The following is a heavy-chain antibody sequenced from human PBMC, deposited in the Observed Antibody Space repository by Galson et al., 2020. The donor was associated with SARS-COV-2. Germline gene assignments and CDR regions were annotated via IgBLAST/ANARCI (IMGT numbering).Heavy chain of an antibody. CDR2: IYYSGST. D-gene: IGHD5-12*01. J-gene: IGHJ4*02. CDR3: ARRGGYGAFDY. Sequence: ASETLSLTCTVSGGSISSSSHYWGWIRQPPGKGLEWLGNIYYSGSTYYNPPLKSRITISVDTSKKTFSLKLSPVTAADTAVYYCARRGGYGAFDYWGQGTLVTVSS. CDR1: GGSISSSSHY. V-gene: IGHV4-39*01.